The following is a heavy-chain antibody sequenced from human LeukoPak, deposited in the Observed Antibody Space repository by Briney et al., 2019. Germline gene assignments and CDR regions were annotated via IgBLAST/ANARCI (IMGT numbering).Heavy chain of an antibody. J-gene: IGHJ4*02. V-gene: IGHV3-7*01. Sequence: GGSLRLSCAASGFTFSSYWMSWVRQAPGKGLEWVANIKQDGSEKYYVDSVKGRFTISRDNAKNSLYLQMNSLRAEDTAVYYCAREGGYDYVWGSSDYWGQGTLVTVSS. CDR1: GFTFSSYW. D-gene: IGHD3-16*01. CDR3: AREGGYDYVWGSSDY. CDR2: IKQDGSEK.